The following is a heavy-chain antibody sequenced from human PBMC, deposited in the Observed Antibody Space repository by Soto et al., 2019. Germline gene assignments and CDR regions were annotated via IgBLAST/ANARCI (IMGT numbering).Heavy chain of an antibody. D-gene: IGHD4-4*01. CDR1: GFTVSDYY. Sequence: VGSLRLSCTASGFTVSDYYMTWIRQAPGKGLEWISYISSSGNTISYADSVKGRFTISRDNAKNSLYLQMNSLRAEDTAVYYCARDYTLYDSWGQGALVTVSS. CDR3: ARDYTLYDS. CDR2: ISSSGNTI. J-gene: IGHJ4*02. V-gene: IGHV3-11*01.